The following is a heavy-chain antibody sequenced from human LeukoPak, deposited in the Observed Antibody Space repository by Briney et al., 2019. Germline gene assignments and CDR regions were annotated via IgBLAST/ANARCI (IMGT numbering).Heavy chain of an antibody. Sequence: ASVKVSCKASGYTFTGHSMYWVRQAPGQGLEWMGWIKPNSGGTNYAQKFQGRVTMTRDTSISTAYMELSRLRSDDTAVYYCARGPHGRIYDVLTGFDYWGQGTLVTVSS. J-gene: IGHJ4*02. D-gene: IGHD3-9*01. CDR3: ARGPHGRIYDVLTGFDY. V-gene: IGHV1-2*02. CDR2: IKPNSGGT. CDR1: GYTFTGHS.